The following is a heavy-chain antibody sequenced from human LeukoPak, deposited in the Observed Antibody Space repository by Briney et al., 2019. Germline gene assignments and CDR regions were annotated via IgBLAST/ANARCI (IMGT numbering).Heavy chain of an antibody. Sequence: ASVKVSCKTSGYTFTASYMHWVRQAPGQGLEWMGWINPHSGNTHYEQKFQGRVTMTRDTSISTANMELGNLTSGDTAVYYCARGGIAAPSLGYWGQGTLVTVSS. J-gene: IGHJ4*02. CDR2: INPHSGNT. CDR1: GYTFTASY. V-gene: IGHV1-2*02. D-gene: IGHD6-13*01. CDR3: ARGGIAAPSLGY.